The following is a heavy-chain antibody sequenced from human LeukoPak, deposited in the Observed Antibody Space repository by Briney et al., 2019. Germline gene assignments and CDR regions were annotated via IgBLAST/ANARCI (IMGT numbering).Heavy chain of an antibody. D-gene: IGHD2-2*01. V-gene: IGHV3-21*01. CDR2: ISSSSSYI. CDR3: ASPVVVPAAIYHDAFDI. CDR1: GFTFSSYS. J-gene: IGHJ3*02. Sequence: PGGSLRLSCAASGFTFSSYSMNWVRQAPGKGLEWVSSISSSSSYIYYADSVKGRFTISRDNAKNSLYLQMNSLRAEDTAVYYCASPVVVPAAIYHDAFDIWGQGTMVTVSS.